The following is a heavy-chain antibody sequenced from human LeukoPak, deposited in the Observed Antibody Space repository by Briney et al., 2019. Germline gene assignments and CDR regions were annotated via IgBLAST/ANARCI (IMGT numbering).Heavy chain of an antibody. V-gene: IGHV3-7*01. Sequence: GGSLRLSCAASGFTFSSYWMSWVRQAPGKGLEWVANIKQDGSEKYYVDSVKGRLTISRDNAKNSLYLQMNSLRAEDTAVYYCARDSDSSSWYWFDPWGQGTLVTVSS. CDR1: GFTFSSYW. CDR2: IKQDGSEK. CDR3: ARDSDSSSWYWFDP. J-gene: IGHJ5*02. D-gene: IGHD6-13*01.